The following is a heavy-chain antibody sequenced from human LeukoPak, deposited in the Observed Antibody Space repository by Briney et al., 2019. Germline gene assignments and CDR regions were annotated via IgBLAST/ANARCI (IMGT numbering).Heavy chain of an antibody. CDR1: GGSVSSGCYY. CDR3: ARDKDAFDI. J-gene: IGHJ3*02. CDR2: IYYSGST. Sequence: SETLSLTCTGSGGSVSSGCYYWSWIRQPPGKGLEWIGYIYYSGSTNYNPSLKSRVTISVDTSKNQFSLKLSSVTAADTAVYYCARDKDAFDIWGQGTMVTVSS. V-gene: IGHV4-61*01.